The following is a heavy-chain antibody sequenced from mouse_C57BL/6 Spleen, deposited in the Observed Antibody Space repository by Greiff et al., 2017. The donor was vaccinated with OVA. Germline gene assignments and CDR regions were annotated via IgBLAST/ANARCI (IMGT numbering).Heavy chain of an antibody. J-gene: IGHJ4*01. CDR1: GFNIKDDY. D-gene: IGHD1-1*01. CDR2: IDPENGDT. CDR3: THYEGDAMDY. Sequence: VQLQQSGAELVRPGASVKLSCTASGFNIKDDYMHWVKQRPEQGLEWIGWIDPENGDTEYASKFQGKATITADTSSNTAYLQLSSLTSEDTAVYYCTHYEGDAMDYWGQGTSVTVSS. V-gene: IGHV14-4*01.